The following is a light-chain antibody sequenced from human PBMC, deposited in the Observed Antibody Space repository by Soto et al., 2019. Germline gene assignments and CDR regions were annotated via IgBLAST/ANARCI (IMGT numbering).Light chain of an antibody. J-gene: IGKJ2*01. CDR1: QSVSSN. V-gene: IGKV3-15*01. CDR2: DAS. CDR3: QQYNNWPPYT. Sequence: EIVTTQSPATLSVSPGERATLSCRASQSVSSNLAWYQQKPGQAPRLLIYDASTRATGIPARFSGGGSGTEFTLTISSLQSADFAVYYFQQYNNWPPYTFGQGTKLEIK.